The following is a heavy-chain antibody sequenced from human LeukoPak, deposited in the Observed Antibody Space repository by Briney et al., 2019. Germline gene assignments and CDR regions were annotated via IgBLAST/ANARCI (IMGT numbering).Heavy chain of an antibody. D-gene: IGHD3-22*01. J-gene: IGHJ4*02. CDR1: GYTFTSYG. CDR2: ISAYNGNT. V-gene: IGHV1-18*01. Sequence: ASVKVSCKASGYTFTSYGISWVRQAPGQGLEWMGWISAYNGNTNYAQKLQGRVTMTTDTSTSTAYMELRSLRSDGTAVYYCARAHIRYDSSGYYLWDYWGQGTLVTVSS. CDR3: ARAHIRYDSSGYYLWDY.